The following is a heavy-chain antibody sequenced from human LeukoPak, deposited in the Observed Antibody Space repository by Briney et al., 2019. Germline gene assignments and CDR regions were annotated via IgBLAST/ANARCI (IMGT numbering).Heavy chain of an antibody. Sequence: KPGGSLRLSCAASGFIFSGHSMNWVRQAPGKGLEWVSSISSSSSYIYYADSVKGRFTISRDNAKNSLYLQMNSLRAEDTAVYYCARGVVVVTFENAFDIWGQGTMVTVSS. CDR3: ARGVVVVTFENAFDI. CDR1: GFIFSGHS. CDR2: ISSSSSYI. D-gene: IGHD2-15*01. V-gene: IGHV3-21*01. J-gene: IGHJ3*02.